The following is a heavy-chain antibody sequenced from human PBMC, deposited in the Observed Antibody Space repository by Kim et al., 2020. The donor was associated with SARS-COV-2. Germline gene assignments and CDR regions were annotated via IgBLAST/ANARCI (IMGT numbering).Heavy chain of an antibody. CDR3: ARDPSSVPTEYYFDY. CDR2: INPNSGGT. V-gene: IGHV1-2*06. J-gene: IGHJ4*02. D-gene: IGHD2-21*02. CDR1: GYTFTGYY. Sequence: ASVKVSCKASGYTFTGYYMHWVRQAPGQGLEWMGRINPNSGGTNYAQKFQGRVTMTRDTSISTAYMELSRLRSDDTAVYYCARDPSSVPTEYYFDYWGQGTLVTVSS.